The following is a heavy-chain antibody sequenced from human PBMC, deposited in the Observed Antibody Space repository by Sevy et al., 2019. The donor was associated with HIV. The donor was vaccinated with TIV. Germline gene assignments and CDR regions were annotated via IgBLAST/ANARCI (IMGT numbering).Heavy chain of an antibody. V-gene: IGHV3-49*04. Sequence: GGSLRLSCTGSGFNIADYYMTWVRQAPGKGLDWVGFIITKNHGRTPEYGATVKGSVTIYRDDSENTIYLHMHSLKNEDTGIYNYARHAGEAWRCSGVYDNFTDRFDPWGQGTLVTVSS. J-gene: IGHJ5*02. CDR3: ARHAGEAWRCSGVYDNFTDRFDP. CDR2: IITKNHGRTP. CDR1: GFNIADYY. D-gene: IGHD3-10*02.